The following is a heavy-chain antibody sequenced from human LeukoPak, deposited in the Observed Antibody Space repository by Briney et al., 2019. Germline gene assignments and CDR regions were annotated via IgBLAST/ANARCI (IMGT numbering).Heavy chain of an antibody. V-gene: IGHV3-30-3*01. CDR1: GFTFSSYA. D-gene: IGHD2-2*01. CDR2: ISYDGSNK. CDR3: ARGSGGRTIWVVVPAAQSSNYYYYGMDV. Sequence: GGSLRLSCAASGFTFSSYAMRWVRQAPGKGLEWVAVISYDGSNKYYADSVKGRFTISRDNSKNTLYLQMNSLRAEDTAVYYCARGSGGRTIWVVVPAAQSSNYYYYGMDVWGQGTTVTVSS. J-gene: IGHJ6*02.